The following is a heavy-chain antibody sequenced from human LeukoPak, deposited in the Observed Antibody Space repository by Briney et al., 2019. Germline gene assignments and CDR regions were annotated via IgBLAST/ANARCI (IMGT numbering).Heavy chain of an antibody. J-gene: IGHJ4*02. CDR2: ISYDGNHI. Sequence: GSLRLSCAASGFSFSSYGFHWVRQAPGKGLEWVSAISYDGNHIHYADSVKGRFTTSRDNSKNTLYLQMNSLRAEDTAVYYCARVYSRESGYDFVFHYCGQGTLATVSS. CDR1: GFSFSSYG. D-gene: IGHD5-12*01. CDR3: ARVYSRESGYDFVFHY. V-gene: IGHV3-33*01.